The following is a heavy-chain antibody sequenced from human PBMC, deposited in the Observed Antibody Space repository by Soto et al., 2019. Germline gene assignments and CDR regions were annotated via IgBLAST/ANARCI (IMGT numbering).Heavy chain of an antibody. D-gene: IGHD4-17*01. Sequence: PVKVSCKXSGGTFSSYAISWVRQAPGQGLEWMGGIIPIFGTANYAQKFQGRVTITADESTSTAYMELSSLRSEDTAVYYCARGRLATVVTPRAFDIWGQGTMVTVSS. V-gene: IGHV1-69*13. J-gene: IGHJ3*02. CDR2: IIPIFGTA. CDR3: ARGRLATVVTPRAFDI. CDR1: GGTFSSYA.